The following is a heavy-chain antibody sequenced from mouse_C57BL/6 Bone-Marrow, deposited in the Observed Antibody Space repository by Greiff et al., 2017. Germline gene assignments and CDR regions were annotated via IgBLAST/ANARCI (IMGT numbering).Heavy chain of an antibody. V-gene: IGHV6-6*01. Sequence: DVKLQESGGGLVQPGGSMKLSCAASGFTFSDAWMDWVRQSPEKGLEWVAEIRNKDNNPATYYAGSVKGRFTISRDDSKSSVYLQMNSLRAEDTGIYYGSRELRSWFAYWGQGTLVTVSA. J-gene: IGHJ3*01. D-gene: IGHD1-1*01. CDR1: GFTFSDAW. CDR2: IRNKDNNPAT. CDR3: SRELRSWFAY.